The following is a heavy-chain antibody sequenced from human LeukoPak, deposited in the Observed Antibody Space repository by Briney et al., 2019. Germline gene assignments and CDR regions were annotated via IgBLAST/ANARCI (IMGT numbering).Heavy chain of an antibody. J-gene: IGHJ4*02. Sequence: GGSLRLSCAASGFTFSSYAMSWVRQAPGKGLVWVSRINSDGSSTSYADSVKGRFTISRDNSKNTLYLQMNSLRAEDTAVYYCTREQDREAAATVIGDSWGQGTLVTVSS. CDR2: INSDGSST. V-gene: IGHV3-23*01. CDR1: GFTFSSYA. CDR3: TREQDREAAATVIGDS. D-gene: IGHD2-15*01.